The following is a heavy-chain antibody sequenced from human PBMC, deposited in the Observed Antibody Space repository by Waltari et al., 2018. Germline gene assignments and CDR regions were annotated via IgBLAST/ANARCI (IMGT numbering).Heavy chain of an antibody. CDR3: ARDPLPGPPDFFDY. CDR1: RFTFLPYV. V-gene: IGHV3-30*01. CDR2: MSPYGGLS. D-gene: IGHD1-1*01. Sequence: QVQLVESGGGVVQPGRYLRLSFAASRFTFLPYVLHWVRQAPGKGLEWLAVMSPYGGLSYYADSVKGRFTISRDNSRNTLFLQMNGLRPDDTAVYFCARDPLPGPPDFFDYWGQGTLVSVSS. J-gene: IGHJ4*02.